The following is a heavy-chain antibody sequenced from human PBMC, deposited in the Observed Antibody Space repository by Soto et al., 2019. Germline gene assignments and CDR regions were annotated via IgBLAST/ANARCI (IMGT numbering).Heavy chain of an antibody. Sequence: QVQLVQSGAEVKKPGSSVKVSCKASGGTFNRYTVSWVRQAPGQGLEWMGGIIPIFGTANYAQKLQGRVTITADESRSTAYMEMRTRRSADTAVYYCASGDTAMATVYYYGMDVWGQRTTVTVSS. D-gene: IGHD5-18*01. CDR3: ASGDTAMATVYYYGMDV. CDR1: GGTFNRYT. CDR2: IIPIFGTA. J-gene: IGHJ6*02. V-gene: IGHV1-69*12.